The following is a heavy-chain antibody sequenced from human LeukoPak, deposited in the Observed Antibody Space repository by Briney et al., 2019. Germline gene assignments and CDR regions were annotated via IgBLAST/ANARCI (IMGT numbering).Heavy chain of an antibody. CDR3: ARGRMAGTYVFDY. V-gene: IGHV1-69*13. D-gene: IGHD6-19*01. J-gene: IGHJ4*02. CDR1: AYTFSSYA. Sequence: GASVTVSCKASAYTFSSYAIRWVREAPGQGLEWVGGIIPIFGKANYAQKFQGRVTITADESTSTAYMELTSLRSEDTAVYYCARGRMAGTYVFDYWGQGTLVTVSS. CDR2: IIPIFGKA.